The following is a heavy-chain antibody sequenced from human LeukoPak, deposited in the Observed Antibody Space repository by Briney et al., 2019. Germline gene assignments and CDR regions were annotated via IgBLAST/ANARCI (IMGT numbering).Heavy chain of an antibody. J-gene: IGHJ4*02. CDR3: AKDDAWLRFGE. Sequence: GGSLRLSRAASGFTFSSYSMNWVRQAPGKGLEWVSSISSSSSYIYYADSVKGRFTISRDNSKNTLYLEVISLTAEDTAVYYCAKDDAWLRFGEWSQGTLVTVSS. CDR2: ISSSSSYI. V-gene: IGHV3-21*04. CDR1: GFTFSSYS. D-gene: IGHD3-10*01.